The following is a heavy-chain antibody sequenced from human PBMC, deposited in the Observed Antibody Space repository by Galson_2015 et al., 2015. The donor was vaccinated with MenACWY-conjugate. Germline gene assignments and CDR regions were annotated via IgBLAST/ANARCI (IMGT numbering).Heavy chain of an antibody. D-gene: IGHD5-24*01. V-gene: IGHV1-69*13. Sequence: SVKDSCKASGGTFSTYGVSWVRQAPGQGLAWMGGIIPQFGTTHYSQKFQGRVNIIADESTSTVYIHLSSLKAEDTAAYFCARARNCTIESVPRHYHYYNGMDAWGQGTIVSVS. CDR3: ARARNCTIESVPRHYHYYNGMDA. CDR2: IIPQFGTT. CDR1: GGTFSTYG. J-gene: IGHJ6*02.